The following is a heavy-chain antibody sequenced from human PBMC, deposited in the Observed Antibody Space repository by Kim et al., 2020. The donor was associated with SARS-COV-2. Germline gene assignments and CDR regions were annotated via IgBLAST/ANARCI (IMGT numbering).Heavy chain of an antibody. V-gene: IGHV3-30*18. J-gene: IGHJ5*02. D-gene: IGHD2-2*01. Sequence: GGSLRLSCAASGFTFSSYGMHWVRQAPGKGLEWVAVISYDGTNKYYADSVKGRFTISRDNSKNTLYLQMNSLRAEDTAVYYCAKAEPLRYCSSTSCYPGWFDPWGQGTLVTVSS. CDR3: AKAEPLRYCSSTSCYPGWFDP. CDR1: GFTFSSYG. CDR2: ISYDGTNK.